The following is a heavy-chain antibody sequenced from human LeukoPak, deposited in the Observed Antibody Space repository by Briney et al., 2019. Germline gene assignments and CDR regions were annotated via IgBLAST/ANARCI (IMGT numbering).Heavy chain of an antibody. Sequence: GGSLRLSCVASGFSFSSYWLHGVRQVPGLGPVWVSRISTDGGFTTYADSVRGRFTISRDNAKNTLVLQMNGLRIDDTAVYYCARDEQAPADIGNWGQGTLVTVSS. CDR1: GFSFSSYW. D-gene: IGHD2-2*01. J-gene: IGHJ4*02. CDR3: ARDEQAPADIGN. V-gene: IGHV3-74*01. CDR2: ISTDGGFT.